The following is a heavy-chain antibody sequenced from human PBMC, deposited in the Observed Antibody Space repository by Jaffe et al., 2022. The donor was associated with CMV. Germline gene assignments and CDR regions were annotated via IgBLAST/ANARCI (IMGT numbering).Heavy chain of an antibody. CDR3: ARQNEILSGSSTYYFDY. Sequence: QLQLQESGPGLVKPSETLSLTCTVSGGSISSSSYYWGWIRQPPGKGLEWIGIIYYSGSTYYNPSLKSRVTISVDTSKKQFSLRLSSVTAADTAVYYCARQNEILSGSSTYYFDYWGQGTLVTVSS. J-gene: IGHJ4*02. D-gene: IGHD3-9*01. CDR1: GGSISSSSYY. CDR2: IYYSGST. V-gene: IGHV4-39*01.